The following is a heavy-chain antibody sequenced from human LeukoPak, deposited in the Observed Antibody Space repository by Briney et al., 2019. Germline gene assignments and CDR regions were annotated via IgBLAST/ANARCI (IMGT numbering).Heavy chain of an antibody. D-gene: IGHD6-19*01. CDR1: GGSISSYY. CDR3: ARRYSSGWYFDY. J-gene: IGHJ4*02. Sequence: SETLSLTCIVSGGSISSYYWSWIRQPPGKGLEWIGYIYTSGSTNYNPSLKSRVTISVDTSKNQFSLKLSSVTAADTAVYYCARRYSSGWYFDYWGQGTLVTVSS. CDR2: IYTSGST. V-gene: IGHV4-4*08.